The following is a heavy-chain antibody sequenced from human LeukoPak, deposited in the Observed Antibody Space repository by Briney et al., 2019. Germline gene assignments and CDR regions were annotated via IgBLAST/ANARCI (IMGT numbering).Heavy chain of an antibody. CDR2: IYPGDSDT. D-gene: IGHD1-26*01. Sequence: GESLKISCKGSGYSFTSFWIAWVRQMPGKGLEWMGIIYPGDSDTRYSPSFEGQVTFSADKSISTAYLQWSSLKASDTAMYYCARGRYSGTYPSYFDYWAQGTLVTVYS. J-gene: IGHJ4*02. CDR3: ARGRYSGTYPSYFDY. CDR1: GYSFTSFW. V-gene: IGHV5-51*01.